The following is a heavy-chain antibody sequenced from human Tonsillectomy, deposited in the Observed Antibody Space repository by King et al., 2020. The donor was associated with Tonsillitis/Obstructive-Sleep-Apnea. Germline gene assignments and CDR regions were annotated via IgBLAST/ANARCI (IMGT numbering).Heavy chain of an antibody. V-gene: IGHV1-18*01. CDR1: GYTFTTYG. CDR2: ISTYNGNT. Sequence: QLVQSGAEVKKPGVSVKVSCKASGYTFTTYGISWVRQAPGQGLEWMGWISTYNGNTKYAQKLQGRVTMTTDTSTSTAYMELRSLRSDDTAVFYCAREIPAAGSNWFDPWGQGTLVTVSS. D-gene: IGHD6-13*01. CDR3: AREIPAAGSNWFDP. J-gene: IGHJ5*02.